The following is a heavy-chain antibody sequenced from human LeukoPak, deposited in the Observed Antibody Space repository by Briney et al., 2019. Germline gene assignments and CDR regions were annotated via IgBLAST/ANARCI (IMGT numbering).Heavy chain of an antibody. CDR2: INSDGSST. J-gene: IGHJ3*02. CDR1: GFTFSSYW. D-gene: IGHD3-10*01. V-gene: IGHV3-74*01. Sequence: GGSLTLSRAPSGFTFSSYWVHSARHAPGKGLVWVSRINSDGSSTSHADSVKGRFTISRDNAKNTLYLQMNSLRAEDTAVYYCARDLGGHWANDAFDIWGQGTLVTVSS. CDR3: ARDLGGHWANDAFDI.